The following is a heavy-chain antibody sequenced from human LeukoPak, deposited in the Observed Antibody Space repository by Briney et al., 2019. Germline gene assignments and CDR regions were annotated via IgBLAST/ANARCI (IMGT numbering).Heavy chain of an antibody. V-gene: IGHV3-30*02. J-gene: IGHJ4*02. CDR2: IRSDGSDK. CDR3: VKDEDWGFGS. Sequence: PGGPLRLSCAASGFNFRDYGMHWVRRTPGKGLEWVAFIRSDGSDKYYADSVKGRFTISRDTSSNTLYLQMNGLRAEDTAPYYCVKDEDWGFGSWGQGMPVTVSS. CDR1: GFNFRDYG. D-gene: IGHD7-27*01.